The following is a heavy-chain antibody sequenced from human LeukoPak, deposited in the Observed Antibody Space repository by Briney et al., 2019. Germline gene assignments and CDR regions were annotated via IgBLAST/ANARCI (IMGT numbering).Heavy chain of an antibody. CDR2: ISSSSSYI. CDR3: ARGSRVLRFLDWFPYYFDY. Sequence: GGSLRVSCAASGFTFSDYYMNWVRQAPGKGLEWVSSISSSSSYIYYADSVKGRFTISRDNAKNSLYLQMNSLRAEDTAVYYCARGSRVLRFLDWFPYYFDYWGQGTLVTVSS. CDR1: GFTFSDYY. J-gene: IGHJ4*02. D-gene: IGHD3-3*01. V-gene: IGHV3-21*01.